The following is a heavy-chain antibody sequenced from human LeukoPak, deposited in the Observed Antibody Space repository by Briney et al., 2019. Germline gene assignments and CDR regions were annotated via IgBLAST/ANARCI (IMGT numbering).Heavy chain of an antibody. V-gene: IGHV3-74*01. CDR1: GFTFSSYW. Sequence: GGSLRLSCAASGFTFSSYWMHRVRQAPGKGLVWVSRINSDGSSTSYADSVKGRFTISRDNAKNTLYLQMNSLRAEDTAVYYCATNPPPYYDFWSGYYRDDGYYFDYWGQGTLVTVSS. CDR3: ATNPPPYYDFWSGYYRDDGYYFDY. J-gene: IGHJ4*02. D-gene: IGHD3-3*01. CDR2: INSDGSST.